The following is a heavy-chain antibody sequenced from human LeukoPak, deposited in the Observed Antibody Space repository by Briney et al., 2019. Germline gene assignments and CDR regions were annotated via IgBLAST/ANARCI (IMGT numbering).Heavy chain of an antibody. CDR1: GFTFDDYT. J-gene: IGHJ6*02. D-gene: IGHD4-17*01. CDR2: ISWDGGST. Sequence: GGSLRLSCAASGFTFDDYTMHWVRQAPGKGLEWVSLISWDGGSTYYADSVKGRFTISRDNSKNSPYLQMNSLRTEDTALYYCAKGNGEQGYYYYYGMDVWGQGTTVTVSS. CDR3: AKGNGEQGYYYYYGMDV. V-gene: IGHV3-43*01.